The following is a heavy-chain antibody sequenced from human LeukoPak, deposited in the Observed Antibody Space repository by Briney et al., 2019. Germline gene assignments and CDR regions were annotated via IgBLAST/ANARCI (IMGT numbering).Heavy chain of an antibody. CDR1: GFTFSSYE. CDR2: ISSSCSTI. J-gene: IGHJ4*02. CDR3: ARESLVGASDY. Sequence: GGSLRLSCAASGFTFSSYEMNWVRQAPGKGLEWVSYISSSCSTIYYADSVKGRFTISRDNAKNSLYLQMNSLRAEDTAVYYCARESLVGASDYWGQGTLVTVSS. V-gene: IGHV3-48*03. D-gene: IGHD1-26*01.